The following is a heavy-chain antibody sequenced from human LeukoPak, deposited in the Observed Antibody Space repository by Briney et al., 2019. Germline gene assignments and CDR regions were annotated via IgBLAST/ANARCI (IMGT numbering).Heavy chain of an antibody. D-gene: IGHD5-18*01. CDR1: GYTFTGYY. CDR2: INPNSGGT. CDR3: ARVGYSYGYDFDY. Sequence: ASVKVSCKASGYTFTGYYMHWVRQAPGQGLEWMGRINPNSGGTNYAQKFRGRVTMTRDTSISTAYMELSRLRSDDTAVYYCARVGYSYGYDFDYWGQGTLVTVSS. J-gene: IGHJ4*02. V-gene: IGHV1-2*06.